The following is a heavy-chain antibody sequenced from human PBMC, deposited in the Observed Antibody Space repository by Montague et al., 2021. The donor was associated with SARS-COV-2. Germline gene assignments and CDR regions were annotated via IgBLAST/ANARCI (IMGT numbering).Heavy chain of an antibody. J-gene: IGHJ5*02. CDR2: IYYSGST. V-gene: IGHV4-39*01. CDR1: GGSISSSSYY. Sequence: SETLSLTCTVSGGSISSSSYYWGWIRQPPGKGLEWIGSIYYSGSTYYNPSLKSRVTISVDTSKNQFSLKLSSVTAADTAVYYCARQKRRITIFGVVIPPVLPWFAPWGQGTLVTVSS. D-gene: IGHD3-3*01. CDR3: ARQKRRITIFGVVIPPVLPWFAP.